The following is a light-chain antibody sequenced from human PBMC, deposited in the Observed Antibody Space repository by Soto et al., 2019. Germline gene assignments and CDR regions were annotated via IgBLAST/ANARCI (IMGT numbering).Light chain of an antibody. CDR2: GAS. J-gene: IGKJ5*01. CDR1: QLFSSN. CDR3: QQYDNSPIT. V-gene: IGKV3-20*01. Sequence: PGDRVTITCRASQLFSSNLAWYQHKPGQAPRLLIYGASSRATGIPDRFSGTGSETDFTLTISRLEPEDFAVYYCQQYDNSPITFGQGTRLEIK.